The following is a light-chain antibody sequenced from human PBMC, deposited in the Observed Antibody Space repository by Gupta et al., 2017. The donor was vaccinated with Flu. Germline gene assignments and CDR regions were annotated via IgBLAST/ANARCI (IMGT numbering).Light chain of an antibody. CDR1: TPNIGAVYD. CDR3: QSYDNSLSGSKV. J-gene: IGLJ3*02. Sequence: QFAPTQPPSVSGAPGQRVTISCTGSTPNIGAVYDVHWYQQVPGRAPKRLIFWKNYRPSGVADRFSGSRSGTSASLAIARLQAEDEADYYCQSYDNSLSGSKVFGGGTKLTVL. CDR2: WKN. V-gene: IGLV1-40*01.